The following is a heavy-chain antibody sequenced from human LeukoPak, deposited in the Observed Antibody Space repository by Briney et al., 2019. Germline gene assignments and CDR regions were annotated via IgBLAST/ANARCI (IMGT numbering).Heavy chain of an antibody. CDR3: ARDGWLGGSYSVDY. CDR2: ILYDGSNK. D-gene: IGHD1-26*01. J-gene: IGHJ4*02. V-gene: IGHV3-33*01. Sequence: GGSLRLSCAASGFIFSNYGMYWVRQAPGKGLEWVAVILYDGSNKYYADSVKGRFTISRDNSKNTLYLQMNSLRAEDTAVYYCARDGWLGGSYSVDYWGQGTLVTVSS. CDR1: GFIFSNYG.